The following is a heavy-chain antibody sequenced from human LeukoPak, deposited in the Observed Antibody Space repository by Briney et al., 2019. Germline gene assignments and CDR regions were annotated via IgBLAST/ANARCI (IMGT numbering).Heavy chain of an antibody. CDR3: ARARYSGSYGGGYYFDY. J-gene: IGHJ4*02. V-gene: IGHV4-39*01. Sequence: SETLSLTCTVSGGSISSSSYYRGWIRQPPGKGLEWIGSIYYSGSTYYNPSLKSRVTISVDTSKNQFSLKLSSVTAADTAVYYCARARYSGSYGGGYYFDYWGQGTLVTVSS. CDR2: IYYSGST. CDR1: GGSISSSSYY. D-gene: IGHD1-26*01.